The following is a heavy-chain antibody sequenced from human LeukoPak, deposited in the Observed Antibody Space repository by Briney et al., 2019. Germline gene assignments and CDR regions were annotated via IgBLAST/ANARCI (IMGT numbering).Heavy chain of an antibody. CDR3: ARTISPYDSSGPYSY. D-gene: IGHD3-22*01. CDR1: GYTFTSYG. J-gene: IGHJ4*02. Sequence: ASVKVSCKASGYTFTSYGISWVRQAPGQGLEWMGWISAYNGNTNYAQKLQGRVTMTTDTSASTAYMELSSLRSEDTAVYYCARTISPYDSSGPYSYWGQGTLVTVSS. CDR2: ISAYNGNT. V-gene: IGHV1-18*01.